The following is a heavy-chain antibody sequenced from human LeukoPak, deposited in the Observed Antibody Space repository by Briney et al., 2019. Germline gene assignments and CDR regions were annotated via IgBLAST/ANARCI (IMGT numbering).Heavy chain of an antibody. D-gene: IGHD1-26*01. Sequence: PGGSLRLSCAASGFTFDDYAMHWVRQAPGKGLEWVSLISGDGGSTYYADSVKGRFTISRDNSKNSLYLRMNSLRTEDTALYYCAKDISSLGKYYFDYWGQGTLVTVSS. CDR2: ISGDGGST. J-gene: IGHJ4*02. CDR3: AKDISSLGKYYFDY. V-gene: IGHV3-43*02. CDR1: GFTFDDYA.